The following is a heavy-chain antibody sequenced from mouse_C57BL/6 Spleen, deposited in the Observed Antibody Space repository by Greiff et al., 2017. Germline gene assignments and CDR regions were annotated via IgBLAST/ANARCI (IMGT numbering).Heavy chain of an antibody. CDR3: ARPLMGSGAMDY. V-gene: IGHV1-82*01. CDR2: IYPGDGDT. D-gene: IGHD1-1*02. J-gene: IGHJ4*01. Sequence: VQLQQSGPELVKPGASVKISCKASGYAFSSSWMNWVKQRPGKGLEWIGRIYPGDGDTNYNGKFKGKATLTADTSSSTAYMQLSSLTSEDSAVYFCARPLMGSGAMDYWGQGTSVTVAS. CDR1: GYAFSSSW.